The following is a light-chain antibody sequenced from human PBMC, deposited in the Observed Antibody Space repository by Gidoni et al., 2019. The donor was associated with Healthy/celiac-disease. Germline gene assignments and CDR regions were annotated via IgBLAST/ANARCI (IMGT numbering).Light chain of an antibody. Sequence: DIQMTQSPSSLSASVGDRVTLTCRASQSISSYLNWYQQKPGKAPKLLIYAASSLQSGVPSRFSGSGSGPDFTLTISSLQPEDFATYYCQQSYSTLSITFGQGTRLEIK. V-gene: IGKV1-39*01. CDR2: AAS. CDR3: QQSYSTLSIT. J-gene: IGKJ5*01. CDR1: QSISSY.